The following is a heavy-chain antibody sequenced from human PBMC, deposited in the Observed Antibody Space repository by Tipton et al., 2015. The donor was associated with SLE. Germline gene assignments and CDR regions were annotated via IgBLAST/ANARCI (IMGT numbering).Heavy chain of an antibody. D-gene: IGHD1-26*01. Sequence: TLSLTCTVSGGSISSSSYYWGWIRQPPGKGLEWIGSIYYSGSTYYNPSLKSRVTISVDTSKNQFSLKLSPVTAADTAVYYCARHPRSYCFDYWGQGTLVTVSS. CDR1: GGSISSSSYY. CDR3: ARHPRSYCFDY. J-gene: IGHJ4*02. V-gene: IGHV4-39*01. CDR2: IYYSGST.